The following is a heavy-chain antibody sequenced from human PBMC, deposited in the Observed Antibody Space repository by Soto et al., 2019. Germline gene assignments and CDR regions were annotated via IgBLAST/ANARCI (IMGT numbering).Heavy chain of an antibody. D-gene: IGHD1-26*01. V-gene: IGHV3-13*01. CDR1: GFTFSSYD. CDR2: IGTAGDT. Sequence: EVQLVESGGGLVQPGGSLRLSCAASGFTFSSYDMHWVRQATGKGLEWVSAIGTAGDTYYPGSVKGRFTISRENAKNSLYLQMNSLRAEDTAVYYCARSQGLVGATCDQGDAFDIWGQGTMVTVSS. CDR3: ARSQGLVGATCDQGDAFDI. J-gene: IGHJ3*02.